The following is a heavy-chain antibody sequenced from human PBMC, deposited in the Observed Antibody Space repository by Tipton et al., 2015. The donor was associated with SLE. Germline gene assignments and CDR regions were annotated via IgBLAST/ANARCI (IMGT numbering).Heavy chain of an antibody. Sequence: TLSLTCAVYGGSFSGYYWSWIRQPPGKGLEWIGEINHSGSTYYNPSLKGRVTISVDTSKKQFSLKLSSVTAADTAVYYCARQGVGYCSGGSCYPDAFDIWGQGTMVTVSS. CDR3: ARQGVGYCSGGSCYPDAFDI. CDR2: INHSGST. CDR1: GGSFSGYY. D-gene: IGHD2-15*01. J-gene: IGHJ3*02. V-gene: IGHV4-34*01.